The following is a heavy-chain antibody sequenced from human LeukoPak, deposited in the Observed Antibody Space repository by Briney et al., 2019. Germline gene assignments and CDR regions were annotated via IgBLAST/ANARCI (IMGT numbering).Heavy chain of an antibody. V-gene: IGHV3-30-3*02. CDR1: GFTFGSYA. D-gene: IGHD6-6*01. J-gene: IGHJ4*02. Sequence: GGSLRLSCAASGFTFGSYAMHWVRQAPGKGLEWVAVMTFDGSNKNYADSVKGRFTISRDNSKNTLYLQMNSLRAEDTAVYYCAKRGFYSSSSYPDYWGQGTLVTVSS. CDR3: AKRGFYSSSSYPDY. CDR2: MTFDGSNK.